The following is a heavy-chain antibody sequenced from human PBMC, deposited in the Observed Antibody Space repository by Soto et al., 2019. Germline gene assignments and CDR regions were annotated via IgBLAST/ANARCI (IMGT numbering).Heavy chain of an antibody. D-gene: IGHD3-3*01. CDR1: GYTFTSYG. Sequence: ASVKVSCKASGYTFTSYGISWVRQAPGQGLEWMGWISAYNGNTNYAQKLQGRVTMTTDTSTSTAYMELRSLRSDDTAVYYCARDPSYDFWSGYPPIDYFDYWGQGTLVTVSS. CDR2: ISAYNGNT. V-gene: IGHV1-18*01. J-gene: IGHJ4*02. CDR3: ARDPSYDFWSGYPPIDYFDY.